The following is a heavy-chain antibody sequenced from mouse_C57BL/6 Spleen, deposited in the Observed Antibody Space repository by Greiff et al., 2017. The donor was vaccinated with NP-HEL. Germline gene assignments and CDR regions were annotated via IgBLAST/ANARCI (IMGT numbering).Heavy chain of an antibody. Sequence: QVQLQQPGAELVKPGASVKMSCKASGYTFTGYWITWVKQRPGQGLEWIGDIYPGSGSTNYNEKFKSKATLTVDTSSSTAYMQLSSLTSEDSAVYYCARKDYNYAMDYWGQGTSVTVSS. V-gene: IGHV1-55*01. CDR3: ARKDYNYAMDY. J-gene: IGHJ4*01. CDR2: IYPGSGST. D-gene: IGHD2-4*01. CDR1: GYTFTGYW.